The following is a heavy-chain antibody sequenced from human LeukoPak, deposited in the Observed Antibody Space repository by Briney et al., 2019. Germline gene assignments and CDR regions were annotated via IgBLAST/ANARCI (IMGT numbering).Heavy chain of an antibody. Sequence: SETLSLTCTVSGGSISTHYWSWIRQPPGRGLEWIGYIYYIGSTNYNPSLKSRVTMAIDTSKNQFSMELTFVSAADTAVYYCARAQYASGSFLDYWGQGTLATVSS. CDR2: IYYIGST. CDR1: GGSISTHY. J-gene: IGHJ4*02. V-gene: IGHV4-59*11. CDR3: ARAQYASGSFLDY. D-gene: IGHD3-10*01.